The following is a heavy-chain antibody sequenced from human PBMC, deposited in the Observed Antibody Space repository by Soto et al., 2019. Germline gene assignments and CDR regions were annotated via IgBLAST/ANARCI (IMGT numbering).Heavy chain of an antibody. CDR3: SRVVDGDTLGGYYYYYMDV. D-gene: IGHD2-21*02. Sequence: KPSETLSLTCTVSGGSISSYYWSWIRQPPGKGLEWTGYIYYSGSTNYNPSLKSRVTISVDTSKNQFSLKLSSVTAADTAVYYCSRVVDGDTLGGYYYYYMDVWGKGTTVTVSS. CDR2: IYYSGST. J-gene: IGHJ6*03. CDR1: GGSISSYY. V-gene: IGHV4-59*01.